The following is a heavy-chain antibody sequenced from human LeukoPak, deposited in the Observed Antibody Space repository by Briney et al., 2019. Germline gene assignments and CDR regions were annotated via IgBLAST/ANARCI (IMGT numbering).Heavy chain of an antibody. CDR2: INQDGSKK. J-gene: IGHJ4*02. D-gene: IGHD2-2*01. V-gene: IGHV3-7*03. CDR1: GFTFSSYW. CDR3: ASQPAAADVDY. Sequence: GGSLRLSCAASGFTFSSYWMTWVRQAPGKGLEWVANINQDGSKKTYVDSVKGRFTISRDNAKNSLYLQMNSLRADDTGVYYCASQPAAADVDYWGQGTLVTVSS.